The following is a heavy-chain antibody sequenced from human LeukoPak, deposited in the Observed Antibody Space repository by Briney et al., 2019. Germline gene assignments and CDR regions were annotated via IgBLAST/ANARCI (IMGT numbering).Heavy chain of an antibody. CDR3: ARRPPGY. J-gene: IGHJ4*02. V-gene: IGHV3-30-3*01. CDR1: GFTFSSYA. D-gene: IGHD3-10*01. CDR2: ISYDGSNK. Sequence: PGRSLRLSCAASGFTFSSYAMHWVRQAPGKGLEWVAVISYDGSNKYYADSVKGRFTISRGNSKNTLYLQMNSLRAEDTAVYYCARRPPGYWGQGTPVTVSS.